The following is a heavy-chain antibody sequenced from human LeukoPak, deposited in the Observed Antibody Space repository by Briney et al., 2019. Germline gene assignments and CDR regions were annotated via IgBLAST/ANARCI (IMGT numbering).Heavy chain of an antibody. Sequence: GGSLRLSCAASGFTFVNAWMTWVRQAPGKGLEWVGRIKSKTDGGTTDYAAPVKGRFTISRDDSKNTLYLQMNSLKTEDTAVYYRTTQAHYYYMDVWGKGTTVTVSS. J-gene: IGHJ6*03. CDR2: IKSKTDGGTT. V-gene: IGHV3-15*01. CDR1: GFTFVNAW. CDR3: TTQAHYYYMDV.